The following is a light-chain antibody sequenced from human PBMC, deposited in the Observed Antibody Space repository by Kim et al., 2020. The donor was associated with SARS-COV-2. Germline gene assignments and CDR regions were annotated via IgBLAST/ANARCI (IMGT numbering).Light chain of an antibody. CDR2: AAS. CDR1: QGISNY. V-gene: IGKV1-27*01. Sequence: SASVGDRVPIPCRASQGISNYLAWYQQKPGKVPKLLIYAASTLQSGVPSRFSGSGSGTDFTLTIRSLQPEDVATYYCQKYFNAPRTFGQGTKVDIK. CDR3: QKYFNAPRT. J-gene: IGKJ1*01.